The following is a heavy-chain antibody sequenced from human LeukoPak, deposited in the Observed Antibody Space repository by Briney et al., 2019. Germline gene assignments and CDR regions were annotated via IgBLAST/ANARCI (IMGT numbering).Heavy chain of an antibody. J-gene: IGHJ4*02. CDR2: ISYNGNNR. CDR1: GFSFSSYA. Sequence: PGRSLRLSCAASGFSFSSYALHRVRQVPGKGLEWVAVISYNGNNRSCADSVKGRFTISRDNSKNTLYLQMNSLRAEDTAVYYCAREMDIVVIPPAYFFDYWGQGTLVTVSS. V-gene: IGHV3-30-3*01. CDR3: AREMDIVVIPPAYFFDY. D-gene: IGHD2-2*03.